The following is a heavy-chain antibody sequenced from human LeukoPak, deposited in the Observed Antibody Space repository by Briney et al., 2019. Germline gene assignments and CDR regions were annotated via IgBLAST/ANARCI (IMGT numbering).Heavy chain of an antibody. Sequence: ASVKVSCKASGYTFTSYYMHLVRQAPGQGLEWMGIINPSGGSTSYAQKLQGRVTMTRDTSTSTVYMELSSLRSEDTAVYYCARDSYYDSGHAAFDTWGQGTMVTVSS. CDR3: ARDSYYDSGHAAFDT. CDR1: GYTFTSYY. D-gene: IGHD3-22*01. J-gene: IGHJ3*02. CDR2: INPSGGST. V-gene: IGHV1-46*01.